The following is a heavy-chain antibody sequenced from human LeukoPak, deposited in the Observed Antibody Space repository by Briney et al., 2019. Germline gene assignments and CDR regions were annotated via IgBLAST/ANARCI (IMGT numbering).Heavy chain of an antibody. CDR2: INSDGSST. CDR3: ASHTYYYDSSGYKLLDY. J-gene: IGHJ4*02. V-gene: IGHV3-74*01. CDR1: GFTFSSYW. Sequence: PGGSLRLPCAASGFTFSSYWMHWVRQAPGKGLVWVSRINSDGSSTSYADSVKGRFTISRDNAKNTLYLQMNSLRAEDTAVYYCASHTYYYDSSGYKLLDYWGQGTLVTVSS. D-gene: IGHD3-22*01.